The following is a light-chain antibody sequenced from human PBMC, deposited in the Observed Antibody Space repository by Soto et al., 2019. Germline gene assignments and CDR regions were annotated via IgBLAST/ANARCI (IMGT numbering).Light chain of an antibody. CDR3: QHRSNWPPYT. CDR1: QSVSSY. J-gene: IGKJ2*01. V-gene: IGKV3-11*01. CDR2: DAS. Sequence: EIVLTQSPATLSLSPGERATLSCRASQSVSSYLAWYQQKPGQTPRLLIYDASSRATGIPARFSGSGSGTDFTLTISSLEPEDFAVYYCQHRSNWPPYTFGQETKLEIK.